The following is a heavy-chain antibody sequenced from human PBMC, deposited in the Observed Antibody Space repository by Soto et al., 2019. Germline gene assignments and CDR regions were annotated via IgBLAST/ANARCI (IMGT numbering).Heavy chain of an antibody. CDR3: ARGARQWLVLMVLFWFDP. J-gene: IGHJ5*02. Sequence: PSETLSLTCTVSGGSVSSGSYYWSWIRQPPGKGLEWIGYIYYSGSTNYNPSLKSRVTISVDTSKNQFSLKLSSVSAADTAVYYCARGARQWLVLMVLFWFDPWGQGTLVTVSS. V-gene: IGHV4-61*01. CDR1: GGSVSSGSYY. D-gene: IGHD6-19*01. CDR2: IYYSGST.